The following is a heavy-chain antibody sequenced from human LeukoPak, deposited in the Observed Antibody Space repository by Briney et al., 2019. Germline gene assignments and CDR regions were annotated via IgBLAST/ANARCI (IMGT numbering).Heavy chain of an antibody. D-gene: IGHD3-22*01. CDR2: INPSGGST. Sequence: GASVKVSCKASGYTFTSYYMHWVRQAPGQGLEWMGIINPSGGSTSYAQKFQGRVTMTRDMSTSTVYMELSSLRSEDTAVYYCARAGSGYYYDSSGYYPIDYWGQGTLVTVSS. J-gene: IGHJ4*02. CDR1: GYTFTSYY. V-gene: IGHV1-46*01. CDR3: ARAGSGYYYDSSGYYPIDY.